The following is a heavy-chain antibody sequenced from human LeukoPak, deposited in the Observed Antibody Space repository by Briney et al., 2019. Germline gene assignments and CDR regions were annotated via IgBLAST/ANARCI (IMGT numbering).Heavy chain of an antibody. CDR3: ARASPEYFQH. Sequence: GSLRLSRATSGFTFSDYYMTWIRQSPGEGLECVSYMSTSGRTIYYAESVKGRFTISRDNARNSLYLYMSGLRVEDTAVYYCARASPEYFQHWGHGTLVTVSS. J-gene: IGHJ1*01. CDR2: MSTSGRTI. V-gene: IGHV3-11*04. CDR1: GFTFSDYY.